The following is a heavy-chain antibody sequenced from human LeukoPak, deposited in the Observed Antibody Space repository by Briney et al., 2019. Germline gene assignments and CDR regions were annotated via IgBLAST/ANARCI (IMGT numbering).Heavy chain of an antibody. CDR2: INPDGSQK. Sequence: PGGSLRLSCAASGFTFSLYWMTWVRQSPGKGLEWVADINPDGSQKYSVDSVKGRFTISRDNAKNSLYLQMNSLRAEDTAVYYCARDPPYDSSGYYFGPGSFDYWGQGTLVTVSS. V-gene: IGHV3-7*01. CDR3: ARDPPYDSSGYYFGPGSFDY. J-gene: IGHJ4*02. D-gene: IGHD3-22*01. CDR1: GFTFSLYW.